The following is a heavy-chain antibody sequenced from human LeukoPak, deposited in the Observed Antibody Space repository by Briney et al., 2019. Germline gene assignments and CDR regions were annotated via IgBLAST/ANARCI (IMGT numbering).Heavy chain of an antibody. D-gene: IGHD6-19*01. J-gene: IGHJ4*02. CDR3: ANWYSSGWYNYFDY. Sequence: AGGSLRLSCAASGFTFSSYAMSWVRQAPGKGLEWVSAVSGSGGSTYYADSVKGRSTISRDNSKNTLYLQMNSLRAEDTTVYYCANWYSSGWYNYFDYWGQGTLVTVSS. CDR2: VSGSGGST. CDR1: GFTFSSYA. V-gene: IGHV3-23*01.